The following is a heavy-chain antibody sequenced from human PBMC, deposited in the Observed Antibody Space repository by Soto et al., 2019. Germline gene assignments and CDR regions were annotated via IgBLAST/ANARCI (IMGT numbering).Heavy chain of an antibody. J-gene: IGHJ3*02. V-gene: IGHV1-8*01. Sequence: QVQLVQSGAEVKKPGASVKVSCKASGYTFTSYDINWVRQATGQGLEWMGWMNPNSGNTGYAQKFQGRVTMTRNTSISTAHMELRRLRYEDTGVYYCGTLRASYGYRNDAFDIWGQGTMVTVSS. D-gene: IGHD5-18*01. CDR3: GTLRASYGYRNDAFDI. CDR2: MNPNSGNT. CDR1: GYTFTSYD.